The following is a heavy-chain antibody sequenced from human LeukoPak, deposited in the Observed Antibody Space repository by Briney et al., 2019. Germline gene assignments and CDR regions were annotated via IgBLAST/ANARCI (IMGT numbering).Heavy chain of an antibody. CDR2: IIPIFGTA. J-gene: IGHJ4*02. V-gene: IGHV1-69*13. CDR1: GGTFSSYA. CDR3: ARDRTKGGGYFDY. Sequence: ASVKVSCKASGGTFSSYAISWVRQAPGQGLEWMGGIIPIFGTANYAQKFQGRVTITADESTSTAYMELSSLRSEDTAVYYCARDRTKGGGYFDYWGQGTLVTVSS. D-gene: IGHD1/OR15-1a*01.